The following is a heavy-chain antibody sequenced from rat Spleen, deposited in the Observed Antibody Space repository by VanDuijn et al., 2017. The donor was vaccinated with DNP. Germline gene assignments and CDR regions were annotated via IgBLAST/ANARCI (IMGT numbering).Heavy chain of an antibody. J-gene: IGHJ2*01. CDR1: GFNFNDYW. V-gene: IGHV4-2*01. CDR2: INKDSRTI. D-gene: IGHD4-3*01. Sequence: EVKLVESGGGLVQPGRSLKLSCAASGFNFNDYWMGWVRQAPGKGLEWIGEINKDSRTINYSPSLKDKISISRDNAQNILYLQMSKLGSEDTAFYYCVREKYGVDYWGQGVMVTVSS. CDR3: VREKYGVDY.